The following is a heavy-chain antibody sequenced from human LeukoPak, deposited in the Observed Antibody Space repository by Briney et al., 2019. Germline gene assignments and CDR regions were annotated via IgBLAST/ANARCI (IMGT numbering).Heavy chain of an antibody. V-gene: IGHV4-39*07. CDR3: AREIPKGILVATAYYFDY. CDR1: GGSISSSSYY. CDR2: IYYSGST. D-gene: IGHD5-12*01. J-gene: IGHJ4*02. Sequence: SETLSLTCTVSGGSISSSSYYWGWIRQPPGKGLEWIGSIYYSGSTYYNPSLKSRVTISVDTSKNQFSLELSSVTAADTAVYYCAREIPKGILVATAYYFDYWGQGTLVTVSS.